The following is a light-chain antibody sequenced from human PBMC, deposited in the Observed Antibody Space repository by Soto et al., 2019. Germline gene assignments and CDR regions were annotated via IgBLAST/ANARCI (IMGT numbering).Light chain of an antibody. Sequence: EIVLTHPPPTLSLFPGERATLSCRPSKSVSYNLAWYQQKRGQAPRLLIYDASKRAPGIPARFSGSGSGTDFTLTISSLEPEDFAVYYCQQCSNWPPIAFGQGTRLEIK. CDR1: KSVSYN. V-gene: IGKV3-11*01. CDR3: QQCSNWPPIA. J-gene: IGKJ5*01. CDR2: DAS.